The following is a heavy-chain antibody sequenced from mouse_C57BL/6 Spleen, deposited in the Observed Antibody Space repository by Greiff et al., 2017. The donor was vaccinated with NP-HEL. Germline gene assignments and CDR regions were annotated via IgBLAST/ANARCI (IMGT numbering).Heavy chain of an antibody. J-gene: IGHJ2*01. V-gene: IGHV1-64*01. Sequence: QVQLQQPGAELVKPGASVKLSCKASGYTFTSYWMHWVKQRPGQGLEWIGMIHPNSGSTNYNEKFKSKATLTVDKSSSTAYMQLSSLTSEDSAVYYCARGMGSSGFFDYWGQGTTLTVSS. CDR1: GYTFTSYW. CDR3: ARGMGSSGFFDY. CDR2: IHPNSGST. D-gene: IGHD3-2*02.